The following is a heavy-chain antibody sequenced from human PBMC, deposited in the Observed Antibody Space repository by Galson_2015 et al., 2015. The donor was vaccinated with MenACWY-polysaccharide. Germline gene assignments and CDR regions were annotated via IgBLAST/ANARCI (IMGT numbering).Heavy chain of an antibody. J-gene: IGHJ5*02. Sequence: SVKVSCKASGYTFTSYAMHWVRQAPGQRLEWMGWINAGNGSTKYSQKFQGRVTITRDTSASTAYMELSSLRSEDTAVYYCARASSTSCYPWGQGTLVTVSS. D-gene: IGHD2-2*01. CDR3: ARASSTSCYP. CDR2: INAGNGST. CDR1: GYTFTSYA. V-gene: IGHV1-3*01.